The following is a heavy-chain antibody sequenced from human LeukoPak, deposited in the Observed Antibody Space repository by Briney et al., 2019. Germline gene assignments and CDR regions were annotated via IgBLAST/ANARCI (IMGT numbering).Heavy chain of an antibody. V-gene: IGHV3-30-3*01. CDR3: ASRASRDGYNSDY. CDR1: GFTFSSYA. D-gene: IGHD5-24*01. Sequence: GGSLRLSCAAFGFTFSSYAMHWVRQAPGKGLEWVAVISYDGSNKYYADSVKGRFTISRDNSKNTLYLQMNSLRAEDTAVYYCASRASRDGYNSDYWGQGTLVTVSS. J-gene: IGHJ4*02. CDR2: ISYDGSNK.